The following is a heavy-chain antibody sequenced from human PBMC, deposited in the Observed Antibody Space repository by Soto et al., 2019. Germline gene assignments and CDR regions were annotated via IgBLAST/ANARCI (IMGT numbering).Heavy chain of an antibody. D-gene: IGHD3-16*02. CDR1: GGSFSGYY. V-gene: IGHV4-34*01. CDR2: INHSGST. J-gene: IGHJ4*02. CDR3: ARGPTYYDYIWGSYHKYYFDY. Sequence: SETLSLTCAVYGGSFSGYYWSWIRQSPGKGLEWIGEINHSGSTNYNPSLKSRVTISVDTSKNQFSLKLSSVTAADTAVYYCARGPTYYDYIWGSYHKYYFDYWGQGTLVTVSS.